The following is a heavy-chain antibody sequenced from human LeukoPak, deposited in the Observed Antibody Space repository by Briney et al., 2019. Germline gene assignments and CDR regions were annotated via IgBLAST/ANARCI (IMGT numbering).Heavy chain of an antibody. V-gene: IGHV3-21*01. Sequence: GGSLRLSCAASGFTFNSYSMTWVRQAPGKGLEWVSSISGSTGYIYYADSVRGRFTISRDNDKNSLYLQMDSLTAEDTAVYYCASEGVKSMLRGVIYGMDVWGQGTTVTVSS. CDR2: ISGSTGYI. D-gene: IGHD3-10*01. CDR1: GFTFNSYS. J-gene: IGHJ6*02. CDR3: ASEGVKSMLRGVIYGMDV.